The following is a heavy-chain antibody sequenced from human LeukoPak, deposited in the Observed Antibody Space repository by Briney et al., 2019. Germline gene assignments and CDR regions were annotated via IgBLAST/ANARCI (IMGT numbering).Heavy chain of an antibody. V-gene: IGHV1-69*05. CDR3: AEAVYSSGWYYFDY. CDR1: GGTFSSYA. Sequence: SVKVSCKASGGTFSSYAISWVRQAPGHGLEWMGRIIPIFGTANYAQKFQGRVTITTDESTSTAYMELSSLRSEDTAVYYCAEAVYSSGWYYFDYWGQGTLVTVSS. CDR2: IIPIFGTA. D-gene: IGHD6-19*01. J-gene: IGHJ4*02.